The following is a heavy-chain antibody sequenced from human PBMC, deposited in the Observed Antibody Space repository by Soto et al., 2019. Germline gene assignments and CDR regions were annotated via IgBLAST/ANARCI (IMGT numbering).Heavy chain of an antibody. CDR2: INHSGST. CDR1: GGSFSGYY. D-gene: IGHD6-13*01. V-gene: IGHV4-34*01. J-gene: IGHJ6*03. Sequence: SETLSLTCAVYGGSFSGYYWSWIRQPPGKGLEWIGEINHSGSTNYNPSLRSRVTISVDTSKNQFSLKLSSVTAADTAVYYCARRAYSSSGPMDVWGKGTTVTVSS. CDR3: ARRAYSSSGPMDV.